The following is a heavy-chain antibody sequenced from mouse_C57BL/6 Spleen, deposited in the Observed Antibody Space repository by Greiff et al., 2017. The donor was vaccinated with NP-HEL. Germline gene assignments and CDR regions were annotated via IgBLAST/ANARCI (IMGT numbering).Heavy chain of an antibody. CDR1: GYTFTEYS. J-gene: IGHJ2*01. CDR3: ESEYGRFHFDY. D-gene: IGHD2-1*01. V-gene: IGHV1-62-2*01. Sequence: QVQLQQSGAELVKPGASVKLSCKASGYTFTEYSIHWVKQRSGQGLEWIGWFYPGSGSTKYNEKFKDKATLTADKSSSTAYMKLRSLTSEDSAVYFCESEYGRFHFDYWGQGTTLTVSS. CDR2: FYPGSGST.